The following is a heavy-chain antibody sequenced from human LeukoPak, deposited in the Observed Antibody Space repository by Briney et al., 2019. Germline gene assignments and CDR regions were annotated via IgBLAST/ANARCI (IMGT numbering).Heavy chain of an antibody. J-gene: IGHJ6*02. CDR1: GFSLSSHW. Sequence: PGGSLRLSCAASGFSLSSHWMTWVRQVPGRGPEWVANVNRDGSETYYLDSVEGRFTISKDNAKNSLYLQMNSLRAEDTALYHCARNNGMDVWGQGTTVTVSS. CDR3: ARNNGMDV. CDR2: VNRDGSET. V-gene: IGHV3-7*03.